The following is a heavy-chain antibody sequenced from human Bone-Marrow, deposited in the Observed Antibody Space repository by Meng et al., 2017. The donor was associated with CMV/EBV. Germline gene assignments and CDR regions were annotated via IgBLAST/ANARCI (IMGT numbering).Heavy chain of an antibody. D-gene: IGHD6-6*01. V-gene: IGHV4-39*07. CDR2: ISYRGST. CDR3: ARGWSSSASPFDW. Sequence: SETLSLPCTVSGGSINNSLYYWGWIRQPPGKGLEWIGVISYRGSTYYNPSLKSRVTISIDTSKSQFSLKVNSMTAADTAVYYCARGWSSSASPFDWWGQGTLVTVSS. CDR1: GGSINNSLYY. J-gene: IGHJ4*02.